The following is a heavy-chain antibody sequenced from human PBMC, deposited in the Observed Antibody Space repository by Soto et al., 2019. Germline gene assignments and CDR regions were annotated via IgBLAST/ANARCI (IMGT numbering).Heavy chain of an antibody. Sequence: SETLSLTCAVYAGSFSGYYWSWIRQPPGKGLEWIGELNDSGGTNYNASLKSRVSISGDTSKNQFSLKASDTAIYYCARLLQRCRGGTCPPNTVPDYWGQGTLVTVSS. CDR1: AGSFSGYY. CDR2: LNDSGGT. CDR3: ARLLQRCRGGTCPPNTVPDY. V-gene: IGHV4-34*01. D-gene: IGHD2-15*01. J-gene: IGHJ4*02.